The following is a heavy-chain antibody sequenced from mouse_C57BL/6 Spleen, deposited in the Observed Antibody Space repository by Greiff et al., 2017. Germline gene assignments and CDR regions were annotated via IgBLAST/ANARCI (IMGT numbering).Heavy chain of an antibody. J-gene: IGHJ4*01. CDR1: GYAFSSSW. CDR2: IYPGDGDT. V-gene: IGHV1-82*01. CDR3: ARTMSNYVGYAMDY. D-gene: IGHD2-5*01. Sequence: QVQLKQSGPELVKPGASVKISCKASGYAFSSSWMNWVKQRPGKGLEWIGRIYPGDGDTNYNGKFKGKATLTADQSSSTAYMQLSSLTSEDSAVYFCARTMSNYVGYAMDYWGQGTSVTVSS.